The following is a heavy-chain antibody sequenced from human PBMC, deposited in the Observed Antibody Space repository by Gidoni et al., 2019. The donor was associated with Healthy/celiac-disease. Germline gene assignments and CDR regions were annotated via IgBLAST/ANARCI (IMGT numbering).Heavy chain of an antibody. J-gene: IGHJ2*01. CDR3: AMEGPGRYFDL. CDR1: GFTFDDYA. Sequence: EVQLVESGGGLVQPGSSLRLSCAASGFTFDDYAMHWVRQAPGKGMEGVSGMSWNSGSIGYADSVKGRFTISRDNAKNSLYLQMNSLRAEDTALYYCAMEGPGRYFDLWGRGTLVTVSS. D-gene: IGHD3-10*01. V-gene: IGHV3-9*01. CDR2: MSWNSGSI.